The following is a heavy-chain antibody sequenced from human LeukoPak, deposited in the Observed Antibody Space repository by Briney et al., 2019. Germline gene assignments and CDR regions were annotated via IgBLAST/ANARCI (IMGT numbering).Heavy chain of an antibody. V-gene: IGHV4-59*01. CDR3: AREPGFDSSGYLNWFDP. J-gene: IGHJ5*02. CDR2: ISYSGST. Sequence: PSETLSLTCTVSGGSISSYYWSWIRQPPGKGLEWIACISYSGSTKYNTSLKSRVTISVDTSKNQLFLKLSSVTAADTAVYYCAREPGFDSSGYLNWFDPWGQGTLVTVSS. D-gene: IGHD3-22*01. CDR1: GGSISSYY.